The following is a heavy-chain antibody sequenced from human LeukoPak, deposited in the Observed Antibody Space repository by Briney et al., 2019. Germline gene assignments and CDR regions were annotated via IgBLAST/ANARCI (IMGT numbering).Heavy chain of an antibody. J-gene: IGHJ4*02. D-gene: IGHD5-18*01. CDR2: IYYGGST. V-gene: IGHV4-39*02. CDR3: ARDKQPGDN. Sequence: SETLSLTCSVSGGSISSSSYYWGWIRQPPGKGLEWIGTIYYGGSTYYNPSLKSRVTISVDTSKNQFSLKLTSVTAADTAVYYCARDKQPGDNWGQGTLVTVSS. CDR1: GGSISSSSYY.